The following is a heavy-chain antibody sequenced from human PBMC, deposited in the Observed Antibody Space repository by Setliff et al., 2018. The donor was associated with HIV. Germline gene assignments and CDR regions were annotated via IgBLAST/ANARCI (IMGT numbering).Heavy chain of an antibody. CDR2: INPSGGST. D-gene: IGHD3-22*01. CDR1: GYSFTSYY. CDR3: AITSRGYSLQRGGAFDI. V-gene: IGHV1-46*01. J-gene: IGHJ3*02. Sequence: GASVKVSCKASGYSFTSYYLHWVRQAPGQGLEWMGRINPSGGSTNYAQRFQGRGTMTRDTATSTVYMELSSLRSEDTAVYYCAITSRGYSLQRGGAFDIWGQGTLVTVSS.